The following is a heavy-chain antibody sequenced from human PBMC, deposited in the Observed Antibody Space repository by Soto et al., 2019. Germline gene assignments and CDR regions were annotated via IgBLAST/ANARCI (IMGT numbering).Heavy chain of an antibody. CDR1: GGSISSYY. D-gene: IGHD6-13*01. V-gene: IGHV4-59*06. J-gene: IGHJ5*02. CDR3: ARSLGYSSPNSRPWFDP. CDR2: IYYSGST. Sequence: PSETLSLTCTVSGGSISSYYWSWIRQHPGKGLEWIGYIYYSGSTYYNPSLKSRVTISVDTSKNQFSLKLSSVTAADTAVYYCARSLGYSSPNSRPWFDPWGQGTLVTVSS.